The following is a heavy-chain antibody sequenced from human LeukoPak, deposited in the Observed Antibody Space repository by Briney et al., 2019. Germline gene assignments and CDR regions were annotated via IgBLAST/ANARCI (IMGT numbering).Heavy chain of an antibody. Sequence: PGGSLRLSCAASGFTFSSYAMSWVRQAPGKGLEWVGRIKSKTDGGTTDYAAPVKGRFTISRDDSKNTLYLQMNSLKTEDTAVYYCTTDFVGAGGNPGALYWGQGTLVTVSS. J-gene: IGHJ4*02. V-gene: IGHV3-15*01. CDR1: GFTFSSYA. D-gene: IGHD4-23*01. CDR3: TTDFVGAGGNPGALY. CDR2: IKSKTDGGTT.